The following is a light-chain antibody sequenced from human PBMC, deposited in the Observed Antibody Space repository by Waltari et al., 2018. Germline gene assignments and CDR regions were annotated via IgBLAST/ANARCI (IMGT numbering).Light chain of an antibody. CDR2: WAS. CDR1: HSVLYSSNNKNY. J-gene: IGKJ2*01. V-gene: IGKV4-1*01. CDR3: QQYYSTPRYT. Sequence: DIVMTQSPASLAVSLGERATINCKANHSVLYSSNNKNYLAWYQQKPGQPPKLLIYWASTRESGVPDRFSGSGSGTDFTLTISSLQAEDVAVYYCQQYYSTPRYTFGQGTKLEIK.